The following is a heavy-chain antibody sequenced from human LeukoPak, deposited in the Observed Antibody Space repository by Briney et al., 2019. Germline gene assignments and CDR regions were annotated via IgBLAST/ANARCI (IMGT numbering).Heavy chain of an antibody. CDR3: ARDPIGAAATRHPTDY. J-gene: IGHJ4*02. D-gene: IGHD6-13*01. CDR2: IIPILGIA. V-gene: IGHV1-69*04. CDR1: GGTFSSYA. Sequence: SVKVSCKASGGTFSSYAISWVRQAPGQGLEWMGRIIPILGIANYAQKFQGRVTITADKSTSTAYMELSSLRSEDTAVYYCARDPIGAAATRHPTDYWGQGTLVTVSS.